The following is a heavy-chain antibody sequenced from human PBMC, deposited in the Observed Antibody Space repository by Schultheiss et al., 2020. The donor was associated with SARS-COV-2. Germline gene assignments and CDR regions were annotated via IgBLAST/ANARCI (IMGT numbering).Heavy chain of an antibody. V-gene: IGHV3-21*01. D-gene: IGHD6-19*01. Sequence: GGSLRLSCAASGFTFSSYSMNWVRQAPGKGLEWVSSISSSSSYIYYADSVKGRFTISRDNAKNSLYLQMNSLRAEDTAVYYCARLNWPREAVAVYYFDYWGQGTLVTVSS. CDR2: ISSSSSYI. CDR3: ARLNWPREAVAVYYFDY. CDR1: GFTFSSYS. J-gene: IGHJ4*02.